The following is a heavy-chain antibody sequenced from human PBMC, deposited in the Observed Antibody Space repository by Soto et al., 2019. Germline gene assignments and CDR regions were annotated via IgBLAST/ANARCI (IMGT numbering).Heavy chain of an antibody. CDR3: TKTTVAGRGWFDP. V-gene: IGHV3-49*03. CDR2: IRSKAYGGTT. D-gene: IGHD6-19*01. J-gene: IGHJ5*02. Sequence: GGSLRLSCTASGFTFGDYAMSWFRQAPGKGLEWVGFIRSKAYGGTTEYAASVKGRFTISRDDSKSIAYLQMNSLKTEDTAVYYCTKTTVAGRGWFDPWGQGTLVTVSS. CDR1: GFTFGDYA.